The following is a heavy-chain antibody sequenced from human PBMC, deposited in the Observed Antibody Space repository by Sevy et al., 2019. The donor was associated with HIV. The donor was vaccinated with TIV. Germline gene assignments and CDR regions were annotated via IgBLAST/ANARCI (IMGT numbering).Heavy chain of an antibody. D-gene: IGHD2-15*01. CDR3: AKEKVVAAYLLVYFDY. V-gene: IGHV3-23*01. CDR2: ISGSGEST. J-gene: IGHJ4*02. CDR1: GFIFSSYA. Sequence: GGSLRLSCAASGFIFSSYAMSWVRQAPGKGLEWVAGISGSGESTYYADSVKGRFTISRDNSNNMVYLQMNSLRAEDTAVYYCAKEKVVAAYLLVYFDYWGQGTLVTVSS.